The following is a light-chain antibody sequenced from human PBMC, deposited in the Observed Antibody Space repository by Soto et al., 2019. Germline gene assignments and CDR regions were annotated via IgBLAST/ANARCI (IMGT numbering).Light chain of an antibody. CDR1: QSVSSSY. Sequence: EIVLTQSPGTLSLSPGERATLSCRASQSVSSSYLAWYQHKPGQAPRLLIYGASTRATGIPTSFSGSGSGTEFTLTISRLQSEDFAVYYCQNYNNWPPWTFGQGTKVDI. J-gene: IGKJ1*01. CDR3: QNYNNWPPWT. CDR2: GAS. V-gene: IGKV3-15*01.